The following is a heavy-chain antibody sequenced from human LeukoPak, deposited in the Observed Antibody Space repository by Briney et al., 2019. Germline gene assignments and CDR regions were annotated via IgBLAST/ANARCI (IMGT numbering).Heavy chain of an antibody. J-gene: IGHJ4*02. CDR1: GGSISSGDYY. Sequence: PSETLSLTCTVSGGSISSGDYYWSWIRQPPGKGLEWIGNIYYSGSTYYNPSLKSRVTISVDTSKNQFSLRLTSVTAADTAVYYCARETYYYDSSAYSPDYWGQGTLVTVSS. V-gene: IGHV4-30-4*01. CDR3: ARETYYYDSSAYSPDY. CDR2: IYYSGST. D-gene: IGHD3-22*01.